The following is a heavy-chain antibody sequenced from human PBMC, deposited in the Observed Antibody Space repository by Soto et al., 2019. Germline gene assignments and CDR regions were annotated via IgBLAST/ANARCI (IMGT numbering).Heavy chain of an antibody. V-gene: IGHV4-34*01. CDR1: GGSVSAYY. D-gene: IGHD5-18*01. Sequence: SETLSLTCAVYGGSVSAYYWSWIRQPPGKGLEWIGEINHSGSTNYNPSLKSRVTISLDTSKNQFSLKLSSLTAADTAVYYCAGSERSSYAYANGFDPWGQGTLVTVSS. CDR2: INHSGST. CDR3: AGSERSSYAYANGFDP. J-gene: IGHJ5*02.